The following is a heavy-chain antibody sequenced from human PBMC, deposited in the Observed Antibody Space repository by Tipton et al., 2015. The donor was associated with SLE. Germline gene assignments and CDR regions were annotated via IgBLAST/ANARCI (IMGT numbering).Heavy chain of an antibody. J-gene: IGHJ2*01. V-gene: IGHV4-39*07. CDR3: ASPHGDSDFDL. Sequence: TLSLTCTVSGGSISSGSYYWSWIRQPPGKGLEWIGSIYHSGSTYYNPSLKSRVTISVDTSKNQFSLKLSSVTAADTAVYYCASPHGDSDFDLWGRGTLVTVSS. CDR2: IYHSGST. D-gene: IGHD4-17*01. CDR1: GGSISSGSYY.